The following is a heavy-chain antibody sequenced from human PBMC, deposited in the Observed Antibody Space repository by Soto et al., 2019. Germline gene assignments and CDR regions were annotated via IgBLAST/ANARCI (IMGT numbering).Heavy chain of an antibody. Sequence: LRLSCVASGFTFIDYAMTWVRLTPGAGLEWVSPMSGGGDTRYYTGSVMGRFSISRDNSKNTLYLQVSNLRAEDTALYFCVRVAKFSWYFDYWGQGALVTVSS. J-gene: IGHJ4*02. D-gene: IGHD6-13*01. CDR2: MSGGGDTR. V-gene: IGHV3-23*01. CDR3: VRVAKFSWYFDY. CDR1: GFTFIDYA.